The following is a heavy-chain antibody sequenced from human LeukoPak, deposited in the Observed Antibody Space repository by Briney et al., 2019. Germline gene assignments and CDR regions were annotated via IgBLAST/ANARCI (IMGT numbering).Heavy chain of an antibody. CDR3: ARRVIVATIDI. V-gene: IGHV4-39*07. D-gene: IGHD5-12*01. Sequence: SETLSLTCTVSGGSISSSSYYWGWIRQPPGKGLEWIGSIHSIGNTFYNPSLKSRLTISQDKSKNQFSLNLASVTAADTAVYYCARRVIVATIDIWGQGTLVTVSS. J-gene: IGHJ4*02. CDR1: GGSISSSSYY. CDR2: IHSIGNT.